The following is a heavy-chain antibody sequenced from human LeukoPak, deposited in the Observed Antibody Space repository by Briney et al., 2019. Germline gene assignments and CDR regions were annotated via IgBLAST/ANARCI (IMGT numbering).Heavy chain of an antibody. CDR1: GGSISSYY. D-gene: IGHD6-13*01. Sequence: LSETLSLTCTVSGGSISSYYWSWIRQPPGKGLEWIGYIYYSGTTNYNPSLKSRVTISVDTSKNQFSLKLSSVTAADTAVYYCARGVYIAAAQYGYWGQGTLVTVSS. V-gene: IGHV4-59*01. J-gene: IGHJ4*02. CDR3: ARGVYIAAAQYGY. CDR2: IYYSGTT.